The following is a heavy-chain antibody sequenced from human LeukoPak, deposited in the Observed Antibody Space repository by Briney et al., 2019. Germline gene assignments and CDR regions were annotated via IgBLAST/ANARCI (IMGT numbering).Heavy chain of an antibody. V-gene: IGHV4-34*01. D-gene: IGHD3-22*01. CDR1: GGSFSGYY. Sequence: SETLSLTCAVYGGSFSGYYWSWIRQPPGKGLEWIGKINHSGSTNYNPSLKSRVTISVDTSKNQFSLKLSSVTVADTAVYYCARGPYYDSSGFGYWGQGTLVTVSS. J-gene: IGHJ4*02. CDR3: ARGPYYDSSGFGY. CDR2: INHSGST.